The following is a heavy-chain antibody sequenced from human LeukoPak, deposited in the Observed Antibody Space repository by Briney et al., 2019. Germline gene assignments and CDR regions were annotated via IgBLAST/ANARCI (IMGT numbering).Heavy chain of an antibody. D-gene: IGHD6-19*01. CDR3: ARASSRGMDFRH. J-gene: IGHJ1*01. V-gene: IGHV3-66*01. CDR2: IRSGGTT. Sequence: GGSLRLSCVASGFNVETNYRSWVRQAPGKGLEWVSVIRSGGTTHYADSVKGRFTISRDDSKNTLFLQMTSLRAEDTAVYYCARASSRGMDFRHWGQGTLVTVSS. CDR1: GFNVETNY.